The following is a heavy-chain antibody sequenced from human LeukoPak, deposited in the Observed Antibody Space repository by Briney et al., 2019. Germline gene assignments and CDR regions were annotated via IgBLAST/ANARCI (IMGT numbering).Heavy chain of an antibody. CDR3: ARHSSGYYLTFYFGY. D-gene: IGHD3-22*01. V-gene: IGHV4-30-4*08. J-gene: IGHJ4*02. CDR2: IYYSGST. CDR1: GGSISIGVYY. Sequence: SETPSLTCTVSGGSISIGVYYWSWIRQHPGKGLEWHGYIYYSGSTYYNPSLKSRVTISVDTSKNQFSLKLSSVTAADTAVYYCARHSSGYYLTFYFGYWGQGTLVTVSS.